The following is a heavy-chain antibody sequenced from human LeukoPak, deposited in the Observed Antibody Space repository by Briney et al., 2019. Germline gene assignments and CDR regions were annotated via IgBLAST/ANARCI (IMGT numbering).Heavy chain of an antibody. D-gene: IGHD3-22*01. CDR1: GFTFNNFG. Sequence: PGGSLRLSCAASGFTFNNFGIHWVRQAPGKGLEWVSVILSSGSVQFYADSVKGRFTISRDDSKNTVHLQMNRLRVEDTAVYYCARSPRDSRDWTGTLDYWGQGALVTVSS. V-gene: IGHV3-30*03. J-gene: IGHJ4*02. CDR2: ILSSGSVQ. CDR3: ARSPRDSRDWTGTLDY.